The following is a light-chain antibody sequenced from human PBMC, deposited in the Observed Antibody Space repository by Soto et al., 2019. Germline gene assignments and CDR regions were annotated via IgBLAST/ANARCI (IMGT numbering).Light chain of an antibody. CDR2: GAS. V-gene: IGKV3-15*01. J-gene: IGKJ1*01. CDR3: QQYYNWPRT. Sequence: EIVMTQSPATLSLSPGERATLSCRASQSVSSNLAWYQHKPGQAPRLLISGASTRATGIPARFSGSGSGTEFTLTISSLQSEDFAVYYCQQYYNWPRTFGQGTKVDIK. CDR1: QSVSSN.